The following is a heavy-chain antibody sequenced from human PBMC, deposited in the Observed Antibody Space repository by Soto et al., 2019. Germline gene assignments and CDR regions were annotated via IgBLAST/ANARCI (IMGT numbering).Heavy chain of an antibody. D-gene: IGHD2-21*02. CDR3: ARPGARYCGGDCYSSH. V-gene: IGHV1-8*01. Sequence: ASVKVSCKASGYMFSNYDIIWVRQATGQGLEWMGWMNPDSDKTDYAQKFQGRVTMTGNTSISTAYMELTALTYEDTAIYYCARPGARYCGGDCYSSHCGQGTLVTVSS. CDR1: GYMFSNYD. CDR2: MNPDSDKT. J-gene: IGHJ4*02.